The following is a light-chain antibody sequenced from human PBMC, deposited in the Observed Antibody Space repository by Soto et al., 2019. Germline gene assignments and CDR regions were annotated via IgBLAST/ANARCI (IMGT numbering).Light chain of an antibody. CDR3: GTWDSSLSAYV. V-gene: IGLV1-51*02. CDR1: SSNIGNNY. J-gene: IGLJ1*01. Sequence: QSVLPQPPSVSAAPVQKVTISCSGSSSNIGNNYVSWYQQLPGTAPKLLIYENNKRPSGIPDRFSGSKSGTSATLGITGLQTGDEADYYCGTWDSSLSAYVFGTGTKATVL. CDR2: ENN.